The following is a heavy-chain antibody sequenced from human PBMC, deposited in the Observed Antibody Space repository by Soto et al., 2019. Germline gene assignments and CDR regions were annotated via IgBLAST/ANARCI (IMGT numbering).Heavy chain of an antibody. CDR3: ARDGIGDTWLNDF. V-gene: IGHV1-69*01. CDR2: IITVFQTA. J-gene: IGHJ4*02. Sequence: QEQLVQSGAEVKKPGSSVKVSCKASGGIFSSYPISWVRQVPGQGLEWTGGIITVFQTAYYTQRFQGRVTITADEYTNTAYMELSSLRADDTAIYYCARDGIGDTWLNDFWGQGTLVTVSS. CDR1: GGIFSSYP. D-gene: IGHD2-15*01.